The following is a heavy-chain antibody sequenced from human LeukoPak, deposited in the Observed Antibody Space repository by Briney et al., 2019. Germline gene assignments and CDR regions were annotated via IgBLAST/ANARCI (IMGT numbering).Heavy chain of an antibody. V-gene: IGHV1-2*06. CDR3: ARDAKDVWQQLGWFDP. J-gene: IGHJ5*02. CDR2: INPNSGGT. Sequence: GASVKVSCKASGYTFTGYYMHWVRQAPGQGLEWVGRINPNSGGTNYAQKFQGRVTMTRDTSISTAYMELSRPRSDDTAVYYCARDAKDVWQQLGWFDPWGQGTLVTVSS. D-gene: IGHD6-13*01. CDR1: GYTFTGYY.